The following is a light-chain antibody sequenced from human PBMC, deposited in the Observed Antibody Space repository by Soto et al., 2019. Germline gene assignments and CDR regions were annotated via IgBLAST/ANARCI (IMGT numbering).Light chain of an antibody. CDR3: QHYNSYSEA. CDR1: QTISSW. CDR2: KAS. Sequence: DIQMTQYTTILSGSVGDRVTITCRASQTISSWLAWYQQKPGKAPKLLIYKASTLKSGVPSRFSGSGSGTEFTLTISSLQPDDFATYYCQHYNSYSEAFGQRTKVDI. V-gene: IGKV1-5*03. J-gene: IGKJ1*01.